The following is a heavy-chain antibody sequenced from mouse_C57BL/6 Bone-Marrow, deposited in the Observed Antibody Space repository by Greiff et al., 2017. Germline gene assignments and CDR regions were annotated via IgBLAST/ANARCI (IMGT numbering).Heavy chain of an antibody. Sequence: EVQVVESGGELVKPGASVKLSCTASGFNIKDYYMSWVKQRTEQGLGWVGRIDPEDGETKYAPKFQGKATITADTASNTAYLQLSSLTSEDTAVYYCARWRKRAMDYWGQGTSVTVSS. CDR1: GFNIKDYY. CDR2: IDPEDGET. CDR3: ARWRKRAMDY. V-gene: IGHV14-2*01. J-gene: IGHJ4*01.